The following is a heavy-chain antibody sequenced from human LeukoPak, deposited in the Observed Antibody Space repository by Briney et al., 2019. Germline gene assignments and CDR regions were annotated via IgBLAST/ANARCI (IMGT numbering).Heavy chain of an antibody. CDR1: GYTFTTYD. J-gene: IGHJ4*02. CDR2: MNPNSGNT. Sequence: ASVKVSCKASGYTFTTYDINWVRQATGQGLEWMGWMNPNSGNTGYAQKFQGRVTMTTDTSTSTAYMELRSLRSDDTAVYYCARDLPYSSSWESIDYWGQGTLATVSS. D-gene: IGHD6-13*01. CDR3: ARDLPYSSSWESIDY. V-gene: IGHV1-8*01.